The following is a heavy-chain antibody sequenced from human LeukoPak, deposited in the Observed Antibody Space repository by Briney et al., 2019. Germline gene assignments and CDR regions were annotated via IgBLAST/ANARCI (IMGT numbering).Heavy chain of an antibody. J-gene: IGHJ4*02. CDR3: AVLRFLEWTFDY. CDR2: ISSSGSTI. CDR1: GFTFSDYY. D-gene: IGHD3-3*01. Sequence: GGSLRLSCAASGFTFSDYYMSWIRQAPGKGLEWVSYISSSGSTIYYADSVKGRFTIPRDNAKNSLYLQMNSLRAEDTAVYYCAVLRFLEWTFDYWGQGTLVTVSS. V-gene: IGHV3-11*01.